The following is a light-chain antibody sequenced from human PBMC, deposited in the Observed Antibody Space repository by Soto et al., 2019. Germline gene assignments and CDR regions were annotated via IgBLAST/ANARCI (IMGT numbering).Light chain of an antibody. CDR3: QQYYSYPLT. V-gene: IGKV1-8*01. J-gene: IGKJ4*01. CDR1: QDISSY. CDR2: AAS. Sequence: AIRMTQSPSSFSASTGDRVTITCRASQDISSYLAWYQQKPGKAPKLLIYAASTLQSGVPSRFSGSGSETDFTLTISCLQSEDFATYYCQQYYSYPLTFGGGTKVEIK.